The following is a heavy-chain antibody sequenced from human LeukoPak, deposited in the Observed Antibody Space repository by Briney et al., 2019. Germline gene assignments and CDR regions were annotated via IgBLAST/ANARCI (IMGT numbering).Heavy chain of an antibody. D-gene: IGHD5-24*01. CDR3: ARTPRWLQSTYYFDY. Sequence: GASVKVSCKASGGTFSSYAISWVRQSPGQGLEWMGRIIPILCIANYAQKFQGRVTITADKSTSTVYMELSSLRSEDTAVYYCARTPRWLQSTYYFDYWGQGNLVTVSS. V-gene: IGHV1-69*04. CDR1: GGTFSSYA. J-gene: IGHJ4*02. CDR2: IIPILCIA.